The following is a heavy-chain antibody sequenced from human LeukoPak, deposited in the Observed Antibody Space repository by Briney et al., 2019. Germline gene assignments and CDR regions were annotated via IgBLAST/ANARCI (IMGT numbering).Heavy chain of an antibody. CDR3: GIPRRGY. Sequence: GGSLRLSCAASGFTFSSIWMSWVRQAPGKGLEWVANINQDGREKYYVDSVKGRFTISRDNAKNSLYLQMNSLRAEDTAVYFCGIPRRGYWGQGTLVTVSS. CDR1: GFTFSSIW. J-gene: IGHJ4*02. V-gene: IGHV3-7*01. CDR2: INQDGREK.